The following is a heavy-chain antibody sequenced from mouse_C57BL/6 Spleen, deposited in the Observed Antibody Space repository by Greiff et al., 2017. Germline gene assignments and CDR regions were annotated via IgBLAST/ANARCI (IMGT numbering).Heavy chain of an antibody. J-gene: IGHJ4*01. CDR1: GYTFTDYY. CDR3: ARSAYYDCESAMDY. Sequence: QVQLQQSGPELVKPGASVKISCKASGYTFTDYYINWVKQRPGQGLEWIGWIFPGSGSTYYNEKFKGKATLTVDKSSSTAYMFLSSLTSEDSAVYFCARSAYYDCESAMDYWGQGTSVTVSS. V-gene: IGHV1-75*01. CDR2: IFPGSGST. D-gene: IGHD2-4*01.